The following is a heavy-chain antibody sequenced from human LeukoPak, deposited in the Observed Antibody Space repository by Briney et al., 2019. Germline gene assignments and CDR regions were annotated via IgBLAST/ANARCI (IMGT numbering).Heavy chain of an antibody. V-gene: IGHV1-18*01. J-gene: IGHJ5*02. Sequence: ASVKVSCKAPGYTFTSYGISWVRQAPGQGLEWMGWISAYNGNTNYAQKLQGRVTMTTDTSTSTAYMELRSLRSDDTAVYYCARDPYYDFWSGYSSWFDPWGQGTLVTVSS. CDR2: ISAYNGNT. CDR1: GYTFTSYG. D-gene: IGHD3-3*01. CDR3: ARDPYYDFWSGYSSWFDP.